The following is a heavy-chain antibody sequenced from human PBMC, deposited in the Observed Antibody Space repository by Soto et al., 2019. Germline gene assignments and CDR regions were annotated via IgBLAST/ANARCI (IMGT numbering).Heavy chain of an antibody. CDR3: ARGQVVAAQH. D-gene: IGHD2-15*01. V-gene: IGHV4-30-2*01. CDR1: GGSISSGGYS. J-gene: IGHJ4*02. CDR2: IYHSGST. Sequence: PSETLSLTCAGSGGSISSGGYSWSWIRQPPGKGLEWIGYIYHSGSTYYNPSLKSRVTISVDRSKNQFSLKLSSVTAADTAVYYCARGQVVAAQHWGQGTLVTVSS.